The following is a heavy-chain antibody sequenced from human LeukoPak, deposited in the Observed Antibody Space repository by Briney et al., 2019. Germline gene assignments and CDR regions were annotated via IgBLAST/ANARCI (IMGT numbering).Heavy chain of an antibody. CDR1: GGSFSGYY. D-gene: IGHD1-26*01. J-gene: IGHJ4*02. CDR3: ARGRIAISGSYAY. Sequence: SETLSLTCAVYGGSFSGYYWSWILQPPGKGLEWIGEINHSGSTNYNPSLKSRITISVDTSKNQFSLKLRTVTAADTAVYYCARGRIAISGSYAYWGQGTLVTVSS. CDR2: INHSGST. V-gene: IGHV4-34*01.